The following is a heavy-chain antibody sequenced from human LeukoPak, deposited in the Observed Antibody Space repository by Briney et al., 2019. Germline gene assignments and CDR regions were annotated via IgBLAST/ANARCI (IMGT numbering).Heavy chain of an antibody. J-gene: IGHJ4*02. CDR2: INHSGST. V-gene: IGHV4-34*01. CDR1: GGSFSGYY. CDR3: ARIPLWFGELGDDY. Sequence: SETLSLTCAVYGGSFSGYYWSWIRQPPGKGLEWIGEINHSGSTNYNPSLKSRVTISVDTSKNQFSLKLSSVTAADTAVYYCARIPLWFGELGDDYWGQGTLVTVSS. D-gene: IGHD3-10*01.